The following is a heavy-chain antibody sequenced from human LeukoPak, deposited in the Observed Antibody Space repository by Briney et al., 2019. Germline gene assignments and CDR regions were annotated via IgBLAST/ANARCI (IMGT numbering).Heavy chain of an antibody. Sequence: GGSLRLSCAASGFTFSRHGMHWARQAPGKGLDWVAVIWYDGSNKYHAESVKGRFTISRDNSRNTLYLQMTSLRAEDTAVYYCARDRRGSNSNHYFDYWGQGTLVTVSS. D-gene: IGHD1-1*01. CDR2: IWYDGSNK. J-gene: IGHJ4*02. V-gene: IGHV3-33*01. CDR1: GFTFSRHG. CDR3: ARDRRGSNSNHYFDY.